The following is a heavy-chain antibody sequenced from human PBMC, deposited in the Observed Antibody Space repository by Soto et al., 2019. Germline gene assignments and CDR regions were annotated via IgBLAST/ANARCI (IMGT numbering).Heavy chain of an antibody. V-gene: IGHV1-69*13. CDR1: GGTLSSYA. CDR3: ARGAPYYYDSSGYDWFDP. J-gene: IGHJ5*02. Sequence: ASVKVTCKASGGTLSSYAISWVRQAPGQGLEWMGGIIPIFGTANYAQKFQGRVTITADESTSTAYMELSSLRSEDTAVYYCARGAPYYYDSSGYDWFDPWGQGTLVTV. CDR2: IIPIFGTA. D-gene: IGHD3-22*01.